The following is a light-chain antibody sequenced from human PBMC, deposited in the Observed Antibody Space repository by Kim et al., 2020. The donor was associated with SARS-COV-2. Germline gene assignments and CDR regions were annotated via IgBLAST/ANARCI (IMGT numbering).Light chain of an antibody. CDR2: GKN. CDR1: SLRSDY. Sequence: VALGQTVRTTCQGDSLRSDYATWYQQKPGQAPIVVIYGKNNRPSGIPDRFSGSSSGDTASLTITGTQAGDEADYYCNSRGSNDNVLFGGGTQLTVL. V-gene: IGLV3-19*01. J-gene: IGLJ2*01. CDR3: NSRGSNDNVL.